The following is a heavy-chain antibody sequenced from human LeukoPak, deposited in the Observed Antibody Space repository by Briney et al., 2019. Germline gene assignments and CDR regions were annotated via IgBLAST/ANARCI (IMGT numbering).Heavy chain of an antibody. Sequence: SQTLSLTCAISGDSVSSNSAAWNWIRQSPSRGLEWLGRTYYRSKWYNDYAVSVKSRITINPDTSKNQFSLQLNSVTPEDTAVYYCARVPLKPYIAAAGILPPGYFDLWGRGTLVTVSS. D-gene: IGHD6-13*01. CDR3: ARVPLKPYIAAAGILPPGYFDL. CDR2: TYYRSKWYN. CDR1: GDSVSSNSAA. V-gene: IGHV6-1*01. J-gene: IGHJ2*01.